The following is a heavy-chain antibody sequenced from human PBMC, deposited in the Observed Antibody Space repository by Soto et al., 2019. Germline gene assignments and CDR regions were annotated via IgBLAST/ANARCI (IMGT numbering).Heavy chain of an antibody. CDR3: ATGRYYDILTGSLYYYYGMDV. V-gene: IGHV1-24*01. CDR2: FDPEDGET. Sequence: ASVKVSCKVFGYTLTELSMHWVRQAPGKGLEWMGGFDPEDGETIYAQKFQGRVTMTEDTSTDTAYMELSSLRSEDTAVYYCATGRYYDILTGSLYYYYGMDVRGQGTTVTVSS. D-gene: IGHD3-9*01. J-gene: IGHJ6*02. CDR1: GYTLTELS.